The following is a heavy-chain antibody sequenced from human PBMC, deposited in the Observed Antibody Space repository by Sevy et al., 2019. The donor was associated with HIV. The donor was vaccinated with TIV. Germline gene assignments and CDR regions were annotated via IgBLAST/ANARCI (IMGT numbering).Heavy chain of an antibody. CDR1: GFTFSDYY. J-gene: IGHJ4*01. CDR2: INSSSSYT. Sequence: GGSLRLSCAASGFTFSDYYMSWIRQAPGKGLEWVSYINSSSSYTNYSDSVKGRFTISRDNAKNSLYLQMNSLRAEDTAVYYCARDHHDYIWGSYRYNYFDYWGHGTLVTVSS. V-gene: IGHV3-11*06. D-gene: IGHD3-16*02. CDR3: ARDHHDYIWGSYRYNYFDY.